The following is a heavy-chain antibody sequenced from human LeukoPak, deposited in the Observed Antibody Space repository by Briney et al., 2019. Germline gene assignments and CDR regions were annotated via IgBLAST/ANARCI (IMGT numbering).Heavy chain of an antibody. D-gene: IGHD6-6*01. CDR3: AREHSSSSGKFFYY. V-gene: IGHV1-2*02. Sequence: ASVKVSCKASGYTFTGYYIHWVRQAPGQGREWMGWINPNSGGTNYTQNFQGRVTMTRDTYISTAYMELRRLRSDDTAMYYFAREHSSSSGKFFYYCGQGTLVTVSS. CDR2: INPNSGGT. CDR1: GYTFTGYY. J-gene: IGHJ4*02.